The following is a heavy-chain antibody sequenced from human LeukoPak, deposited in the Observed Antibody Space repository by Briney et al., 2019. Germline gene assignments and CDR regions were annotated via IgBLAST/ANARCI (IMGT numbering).Heavy chain of an antibody. V-gene: IGHV1-2*02. J-gene: IGHJ5*02. CDR2: INPNSGGT. CDR1: AYTFTGYY. Sequence: ASVKVSCKASAYTFTGYYMHWVRQAPGQGLEWMGWINPNSGGTNYAQKFQGRVTMTRDTSISTAYMELSRLRSDDTAVYYCARAGVHYYQLITQNWFDPWGQGTLVTVSS. CDR3: ARAGVHYYQLITQNWFDP. D-gene: IGHD2-2*01.